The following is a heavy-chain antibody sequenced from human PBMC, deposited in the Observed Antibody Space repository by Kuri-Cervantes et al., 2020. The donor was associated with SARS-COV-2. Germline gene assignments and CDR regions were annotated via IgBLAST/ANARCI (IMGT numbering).Heavy chain of an antibody. CDR3: ARGIVVVVAAMGYFDY. Sequence: ASVKASCKASGYTFTSYGISWVRQAPGQGLEWMGWISAYNGNTNYAQKLQGRVTMTTDTSTSTAYMELRSLRSDDTAVYYCARGIVVVVAAMGYFDYWGQGTLVTVSS. V-gene: IGHV1-18*01. CDR1: GYTFTSYG. J-gene: IGHJ4*02. D-gene: IGHD2-15*01. CDR2: ISAYNGNT.